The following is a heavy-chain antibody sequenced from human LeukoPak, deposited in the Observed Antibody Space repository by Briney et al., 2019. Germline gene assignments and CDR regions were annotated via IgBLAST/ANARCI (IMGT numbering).Heavy chain of an antibody. CDR3: ARGHYGLDY. D-gene: IGHD3-16*01. Sequence: PGGSLRLSCAASGFTFSDHYLTWIRQPPGKGLEWVSYISGSGGDIYHAGSVKGRFTISRDNARNSLYLQMNSLSADDTAVYYCARGHYGLDYWGQGTLVTVSS. CDR2: ISGSGGDI. V-gene: IGHV3-11*01. J-gene: IGHJ4*02. CDR1: GFTFSDHY.